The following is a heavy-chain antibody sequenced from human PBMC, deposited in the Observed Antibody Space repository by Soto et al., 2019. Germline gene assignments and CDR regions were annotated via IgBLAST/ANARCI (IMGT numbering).Heavy chain of an antibody. J-gene: IGHJ5*02. D-gene: IGHD2-21*02. V-gene: IGHV1-69*13. Sequence: SVKVSCKASGVTFSSYAISWVLQAPGQGLEWMGGIIPIFGTANYAQKFQGRVTITADESTSTAYMELSSLRSEDTAVYYCAREGLYCGGDCSGNWFDPWGQGTLVTVSS. CDR2: IIPIFGTA. CDR1: GVTFSSYA. CDR3: AREGLYCGGDCSGNWFDP.